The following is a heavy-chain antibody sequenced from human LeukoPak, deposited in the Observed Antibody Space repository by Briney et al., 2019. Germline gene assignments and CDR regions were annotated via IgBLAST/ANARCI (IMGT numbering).Heavy chain of an antibody. V-gene: IGHV3-30*18. CDR1: GFTFSSYG. J-gene: IGHJ6*02. Sequence: GGSLRLSCAASGFTFSSYGMHWVRQAPGKGLEWVSVISYDGSNKYYADSVKGRFTISRDNSKNTLYLQMNSLRAEDTAVYYCAKDRVVVAATPGYYGMDVWGQGTTVTVSS. CDR3: AKDRVVVAATPGYYGMDV. CDR2: ISYDGSNK. D-gene: IGHD2-15*01.